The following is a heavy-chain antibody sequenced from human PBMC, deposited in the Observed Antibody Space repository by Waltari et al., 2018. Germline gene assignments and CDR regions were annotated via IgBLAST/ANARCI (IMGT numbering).Heavy chain of an antibody. Sequence: QVTLKESGPALVKPTQTLTLTCTFSGSPMTTDGRRVSWLRQPPGKALKWLDRLDWDDDEFYRASLKTRLTISKDTSKNQVVLTMTNVDPADTATYYCAREQYSRGWEWFDPWGQGTLVTVSS. CDR3: AREQYSRGWEWFDP. CDR2: LDWDDDE. J-gene: IGHJ5*02. V-gene: IGHV2-70*04. D-gene: IGHD3-22*01. CDR1: GSPMTTDGRR.